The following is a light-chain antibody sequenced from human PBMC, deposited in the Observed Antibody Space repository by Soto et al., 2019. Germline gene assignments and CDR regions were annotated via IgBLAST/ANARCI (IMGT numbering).Light chain of an antibody. V-gene: IGKV1-9*01. CDR2: AAS. Sequence: IQLTQSPSSLPASVGDRVTITCRASQGISSYFAWYQQKPGEAPKLLIYAASTLQSGVPSRFSGSGSGTDFTLTVSSLQPEDFATYYCQQLSNYPLTFGGGTKVEIK. CDR3: QQLSNYPLT. CDR1: QGISSY. J-gene: IGKJ4*01.